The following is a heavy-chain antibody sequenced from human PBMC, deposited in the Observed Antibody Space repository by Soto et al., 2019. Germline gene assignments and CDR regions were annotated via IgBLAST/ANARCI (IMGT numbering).Heavy chain of an antibody. CDR2: INHGGST. V-gene: IGHV4-34*01. CDR3: ARGGGGNDYVWGSYRPFDF. D-gene: IGHD3-16*02. J-gene: IGHJ4*02. Sequence: SETLSLTCAVYGESLRDYYWSWIRQPPGKGLEWIGEINHGGSTNYNPSPKSRVTISLDTSKNQFSLKLSSVTAADTAVYYCARGGGGNDYVWGSYRPFDFWGQGTLVTVSS. CDR1: GESLRDYY.